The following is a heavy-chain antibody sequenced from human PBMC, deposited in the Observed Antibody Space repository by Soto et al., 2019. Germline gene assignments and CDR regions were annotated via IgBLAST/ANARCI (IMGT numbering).Heavy chain of an antibody. CDR2: IYYSGST. Sequence: QVQLQESGPGLVKPSQTLSLTCTVSGGSIISGGYYWSWIRQHPGQGLVWIGYIYYSGSTYYNQSVKSRVTISVDTSKNQFSLKLSSVTAADTAVYYCARDLSGGTYGMDVWGQGTTVTVSS. V-gene: IGHV4-31*03. CDR3: ARDLSGGTYGMDV. D-gene: IGHD1-1*01. J-gene: IGHJ6*02. CDR1: GGSIISGGYY.